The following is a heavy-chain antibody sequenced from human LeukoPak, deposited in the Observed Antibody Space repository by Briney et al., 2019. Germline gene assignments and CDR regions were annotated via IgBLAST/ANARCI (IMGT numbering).Heavy chain of an antibody. CDR1: GFTVSSNY. Sequence: GGSLRLSCAASGFTVSSNYMSWVRQAPGKGLEWVSVIYSGGSTYYADSVKGRFTIPRDNSKNTLYLQMNSLRAEDTAVYYCARGSYSGSYYFDYWGQGTLVTVSS. V-gene: IGHV3-53*01. CDR2: IYSGGST. CDR3: ARGSYSGSYYFDY. J-gene: IGHJ4*02. D-gene: IGHD1-26*01.